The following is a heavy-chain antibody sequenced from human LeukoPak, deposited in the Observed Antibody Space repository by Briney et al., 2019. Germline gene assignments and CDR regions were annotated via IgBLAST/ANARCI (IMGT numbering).Heavy chain of an antibody. Sequence: PGGSLRLSCAASGFTLSSYWMHWVRQTPGKGLVWVSRINSDGTKTTYAGSVKGRSTISRDNAKNTLYLQMNSLRAEDTAVYYCARDEEGDFYYYYMDVWGKGTTVIVSS. CDR2: INSDGTKT. CDR3: ARDEEGDFYYYYMDV. J-gene: IGHJ6*03. CDR1: GFTLSSYW. V-gene: IGHV3-74*01.